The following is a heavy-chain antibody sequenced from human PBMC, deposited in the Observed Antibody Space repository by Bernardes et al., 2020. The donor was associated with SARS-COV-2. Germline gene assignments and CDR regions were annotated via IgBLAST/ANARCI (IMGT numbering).Heavy chain of an antibody. J-gene: IGHJ6*04. V-gene: IGHV1-46*01. CDR3: ARDLTVTTGSDYYYGMDV. D-gene: IGHD4-17*01. CDR1: GYTFTSYY. CDR2: INPSGGST. Sequence: ASVKVSCKASGYTFTSYYMHWVRQAPGQGLEWMGIINPSGGSTSYAQKFQGRVTMTRDTSTSTVYMELSSLRSEDTAVYYCARDLTVTTGSDYYYGMDVWGKGTTVTVSS.